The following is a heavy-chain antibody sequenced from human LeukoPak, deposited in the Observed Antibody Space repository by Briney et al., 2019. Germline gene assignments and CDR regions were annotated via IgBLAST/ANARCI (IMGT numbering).Heavy chain of an antibody. V-gene: IGHV4-39*01. CDR2: IYYSGST. CDR3: ARHGSSWV. Sequence: SETLSLTCAVSGGSISSGSYCWGWIRQPPGKGLEWIGSIYYSGSTYYNPSLKSRVTISVDTSKNQFSLKLSSVTAADTAVYYCARHGSSWVWGQGTLVTVSS. J-gene: IGHJ4*02. CDR1: GGSISSGSYC. D-gene: IGHD6-13*01.